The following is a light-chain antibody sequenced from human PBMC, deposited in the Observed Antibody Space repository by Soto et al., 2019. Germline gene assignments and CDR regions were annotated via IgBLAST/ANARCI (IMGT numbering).Light chain of an antibody. J-gene: IGLJ1*01. CDR3: CSYAGDSTYV. CDR1: SSDVGSYNL. Sequence: QSVLTQPASVCGSPGQSITISCTGTSSDVGSYNLVSWYQQHPGKAPKLMIYEGSKRPSGVSNRFSASKSGNTASLAISGLQAEDEADYYCCSYAGDSTYVFGSGTKLTVL. CDR2: EGS. V-gene: IGLV2-23*01.